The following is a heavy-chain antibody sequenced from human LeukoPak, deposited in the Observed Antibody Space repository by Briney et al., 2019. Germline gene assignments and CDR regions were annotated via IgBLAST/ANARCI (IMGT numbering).Heavy chain of an antibody. J-gene: IGHJ3*02. Sequence: SETLSLTCTVSSGSISSSTYYWGWIRQPPGKGLEWIGSIYFSGNTFYNPSLKSRVTISVDTSKNQTSLKLSSVTAADTAVYYCARHYHYGSGSYMPFHIWGQGTMVTVSS. D-gene: IGHD3-10*01. V-gene: IGHV4-39*01. CDR1: SGSISSSTYY. CDR3: ARHYHYGSGSYMPFHI. CDR2: IYFSGNT.